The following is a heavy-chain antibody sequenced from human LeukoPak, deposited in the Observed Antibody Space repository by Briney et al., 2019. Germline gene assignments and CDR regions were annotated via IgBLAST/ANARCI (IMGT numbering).Heavy chain of an antibody. CDR3: ANPKRGYSHGFDY. V-gene: IGHV3-23*01. CDR1: GFTFSSYA. Sequence: GGSLRLSCAASGFTFSSYAMSWVRQAPGKGLEWVSAISGSGGSTYYADSVKGRFTISRDNSKNTLYLQMNSLRAEDTAVYYCANPKRGYSHGFDYWGQGTLVTVSS. CDR2: ISGSGGST. J-gene: IGHJ4*02. D-gene: IGHD5-18*01.